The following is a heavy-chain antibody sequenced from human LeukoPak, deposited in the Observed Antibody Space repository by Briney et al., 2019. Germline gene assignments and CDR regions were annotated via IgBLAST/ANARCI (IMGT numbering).Heavy chain of an antibody. CDR3: TKKAYYGSGSAFDY. CDR2: ISGGGAST. CDR1: GFTFSIYS. D-gene: IGHD3-10*01. V-gene: IGHV3-23*01. J-gene: IGHJ4*02. Sequence: GGSLRLSCAPSGFTFSIYSMNWVRPAPGKGLEWVSSISGGGASTYYADSVKGLFTISRDNSKDTLYLQMNSLRAEDTAVYYCTKKAYYGSGSAFDYWGQGSLVTVSS.